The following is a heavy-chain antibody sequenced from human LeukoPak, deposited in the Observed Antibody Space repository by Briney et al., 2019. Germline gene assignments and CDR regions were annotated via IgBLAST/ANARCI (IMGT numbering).Heavy chain of an antibody. J-gene: IGHJ5*02. Sequence: GASVKVSCKASGYSFTGYYMQWEREAPGQGLEWMGWINPNSGGTNYAQKFQGRVTMTTDTSISTAYMELSRLRSDDTAVYYCERDWQLVHNWFDPWGQGTLVTVSS. CDR3: ERDWQLVHNWFDP. CDR1: GYSFTGYY. CDR2: INPNSGGT. V-gene: IGHV1-2*02. D-gene: IGHD6-6*01.